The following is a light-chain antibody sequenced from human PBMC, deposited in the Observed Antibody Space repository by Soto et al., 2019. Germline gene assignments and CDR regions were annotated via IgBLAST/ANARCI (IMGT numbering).Light chain of an antibody. CDR2: DVN. CDR3: SLYSSNGSLI. Sequence: QSAVTQPPSVSRSPGQSFTISCTATTTDISNYDGVSWYQQAPGTAPKIIIYDVNNRPSGAPDRFSGSTSGNTASLTISGLQAEDETDYFCSLYSSNGSLIFGPGTKVPVL. J-gene: IGLJ1*01. V-gene: IGLV2-18*01. CDR1: TTDISNYDG.